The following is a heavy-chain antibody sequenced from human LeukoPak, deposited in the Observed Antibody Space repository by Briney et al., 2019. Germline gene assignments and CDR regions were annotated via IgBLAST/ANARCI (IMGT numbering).Heavy chain of an antibody. Sequence: SETLSLTCAVYGGSFSGYYWSWIRQPPWKGLEWIGEINHSGSTNYNPSLKSRVTISVDTSKNQFSLKLSSVTAADTAVYYCAIVDIVATAQLDYWGQGTLVTVSS. J-gene: IGHJ4*02. V-gene: IGHV4-34*01. D-gene: IGHD5-12*01. CDR2: INHSGST. CDR1: GGSFSGYY. CDR3: AIVDIVATAQLDY.